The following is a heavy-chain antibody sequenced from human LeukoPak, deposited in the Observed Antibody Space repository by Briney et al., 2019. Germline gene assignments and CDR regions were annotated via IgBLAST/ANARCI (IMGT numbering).Heavy chain of an antibody. V-gene: IGHV4-38-2*02. CDR1: GYSISNDYY. Sequence: KASETLSLTCTVSGYSISNDYYWGWIRQPPGKGLEWIGNMYHSGSTYYNPSLKSRVTISVDTSKNQFSLKLTSVTAADTAVYHCARLWYYGSGSPTLDYWGQGTLVTVSS. CDR2: MYHSGST. CDR3: ARLWYYGSGSPTLDY. J-gene: IGHJ4*02. D-gene: IGHD3-10*01.